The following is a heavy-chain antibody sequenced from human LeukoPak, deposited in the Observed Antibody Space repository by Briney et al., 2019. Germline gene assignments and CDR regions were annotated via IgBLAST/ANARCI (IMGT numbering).Heavy chain of an antibody. Sequence: GGSLRLSCAASGFTLRTYSMHWIRQAPGRGLEYVSAINYNEGGTYYANSVKGRFTISRDNSKNTLHLQMGSLRSEDMAVYYCARVGDPGAFDIWGQGTVVTVSS. J-gene: IGHJ3*02. CDR1: GFTLRTYS. D-gene: IGHD3-10*01. CDR3: ARVGDPGAFDI. CDR2: INYNEGGT. V-gene: IGHV3-64*01.